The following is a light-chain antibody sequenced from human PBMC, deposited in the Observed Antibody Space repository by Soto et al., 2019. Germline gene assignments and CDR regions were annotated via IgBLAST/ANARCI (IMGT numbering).Light chain of an antibody. J-gene: IGKJ1*01. CDR1: QSVGSN. CDR3: QQYYSWWT. V-gene: IGKV3-15*01. CDR2: DAS. Sequence: EIMMTQSPATLSVSPGERATLSCRASQSVGSNLAWYQQKPGQAPRLLIHDASTRATDIPPRFSGSGSGTEFALSISSLQSEDSAVYYCQQYYSWWTFGQGTKVEIK.